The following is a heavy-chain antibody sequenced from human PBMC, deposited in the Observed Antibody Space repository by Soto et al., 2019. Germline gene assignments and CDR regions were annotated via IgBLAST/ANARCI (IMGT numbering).Heavy chain of an antibody. Sequence: ASVKVSCKAAGYTFTNYGISWVRQAPGQGLEWLGWISTFNDHRNYAQNLQGRLTLTTDTSTNTAYMELRSLRSDDTAVYYCARHIVAVTIDNWGQGTLVTVSS. J-gene: IGHJ4*02. CDR3: ARHIVAVTIDN. CDR2: ISTFNDHR. D-gene: IGHD2-21*01. V-gene: IGHV1-18*04. CDR1: GYTFTNYG.